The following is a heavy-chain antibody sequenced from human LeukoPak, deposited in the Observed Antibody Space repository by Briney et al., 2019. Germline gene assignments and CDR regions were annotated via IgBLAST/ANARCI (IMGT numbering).Heavy chain of an antibody. CDR2: MNPNSGNT. J-gene: IGHJ4*02. CDR3: ARANYYGSGKKDLDY. V-gene: IGHV1-8*01. Sequence: ASVKVSCKASGYTFTTYGINWVRQATGQGLEWMGWMNPNSGNTGYAQKFQGRVTMTRNTSMSTAYMELNSLGSEDTAVYYCARANYYGSGKKDLDYWGQGTLVTVSS. CDR1: GYTFTTYG. D-gene: IGHD3-10*01.